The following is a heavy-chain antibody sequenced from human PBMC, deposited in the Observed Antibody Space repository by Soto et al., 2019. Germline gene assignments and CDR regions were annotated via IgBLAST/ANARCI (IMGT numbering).Heavy chain of an antibody. CDR1: GGSISSGGYS. CDR2: IYHSGST. CDR3: ARGRGYYDSSGYRLEYFQH. J-gene: IGHJ1*01. V-gene: IGHV4-30-2*01. Sequence: TLSLTCAVSGGSISSGGYSWSWIRQPPGKGLEWIGYIYHSGSTYYNPSLKSRVTTSVDRSKNQFSLKLSSVTAADTAVYYCARGRGYYDSSGYRLEYFQHWGQGTLDTVSS. D-gene: IGHD3-22*01.